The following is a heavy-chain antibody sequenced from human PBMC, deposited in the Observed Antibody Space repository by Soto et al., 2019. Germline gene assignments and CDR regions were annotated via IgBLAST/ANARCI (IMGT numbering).Heavy chain of an antibody. CDR3: AKGSDDYDFWSGYYWYFDY. Sequence: PGGSLRLSCAASGFTFSSYGMHWVRQAPGKGLEWVAVISYDGSNKYYADTVKGRFTISRDNSKNTLYLQMNSLRAEDTAVYYCAKGSDDYDFWSGYYWYFDYWGQGTLVTVSS. V-gene: IGHV3-30*18. D-gene: IGHD3-3*01. CDR2: ISYDGSNK. J-gene: IGHJ4*02. CDR1: GFTFSSYG.